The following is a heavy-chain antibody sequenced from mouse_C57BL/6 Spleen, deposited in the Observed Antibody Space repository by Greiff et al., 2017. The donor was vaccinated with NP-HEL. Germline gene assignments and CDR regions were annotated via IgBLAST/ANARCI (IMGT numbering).Heavy chain of an antibody. J-gene: IGHJ3*01. V-gene: IGHV1-52*01. D-gene: IGHD3-2*02. CDR3: AREGVDSSGYFLAY. CDR2: IDPSDSET. CDR1: GYTFTSYW. Sequence: QVQLQQPGAELVRPGSSVKLSCKASGYTFTSYWMHWVKQRPIQGLEWIGNIDPSDSETHYNQKFKDKATLTVDKSSSTAYMQLSSLTSEDSAVYYCAREGVDSSGYFLAYWGQGTLVTVSA.